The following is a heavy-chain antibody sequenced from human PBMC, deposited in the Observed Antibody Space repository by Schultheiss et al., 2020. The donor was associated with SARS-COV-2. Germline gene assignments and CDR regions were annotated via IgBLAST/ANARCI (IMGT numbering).Heavy chain of an antibody. CDR1: GFTFSSYA. CDR3: AKGYGSGTYNYYYFDL. J-gene: IGHJ4*02. V-gene: IGHV3-23*01. D-gene: IGHD3-10*01. Sequence: GGSLRLSCAASGFTFSSYAMSWVRQAPGKGLEWVSAISGSGGSTYYADSVKGRFTISRDNSKNTLYLQMNSLRAEDTAVYYCAKGYGSGTYNYYYFDLWGQGTRVTVSS. CDR2: ISGSGGST.